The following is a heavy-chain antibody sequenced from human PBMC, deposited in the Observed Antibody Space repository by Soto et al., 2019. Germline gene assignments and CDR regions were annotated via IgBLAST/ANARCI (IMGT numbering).Heavy chain of an antibody. J-gene: IGHJ3*02. V-gene: IGHV3-30*18. CDR2: ISYDGSNK. D-gene: IGHD3-22*01. CDR3: AKVGHYYDSSDDAFDI. CDR1: GFTFSSYG. Sequence: QVQLVESGGGVVQPGRSLRLSCAASGFTFSSYGMHWVRQAPGKGLEWVAVISYDGSNKYYADSVKGRFTISRDNSKNTLYLQMNSLRAEDTAVYYCAKVGHYYDSSDDAFDIWGQVTMVTVSS.